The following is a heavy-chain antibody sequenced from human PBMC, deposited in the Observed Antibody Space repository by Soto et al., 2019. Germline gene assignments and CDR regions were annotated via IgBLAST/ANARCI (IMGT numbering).Heavy chain of an antibody. V-gene: IGHV3-33*01. CDR1: GFTFSSYG. Sequence: QVQLVESGGGVVQPGRSLRLSCAASGFTFSSYGMHWVRQAPGKGLEWVAVIWYDGSNKYYADSVKGRFTISRDNSKNTLYLQMNSLRAEDTAVYYCARDSNYDILTGYYPIDAFDIWGQGTMVTVSS. CDR3: ARDSNYDILTGYYPIDAFDI. CDR2: IWYDGSNK. D-gene: IGHD3-9*01. J-gene: IGHJ3*02.